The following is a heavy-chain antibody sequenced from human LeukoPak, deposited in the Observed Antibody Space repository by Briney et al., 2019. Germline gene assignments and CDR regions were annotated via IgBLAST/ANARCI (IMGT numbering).Heavy chain of an antibody. CDR2: IYSGGTT. J-gene: IGHJ4*02. V-gene: IGHV3-66*02. Sequence: PGGSLRLSCAASGFTFSRHSINWVRQAPGKGLEWVSLIYSGGTTYYADSVKGRFTISRDNSKNTLYLQMNSLRAEDTAVYYCARDSGLWSGYFDYWGQGTLVTVSS. CDR3: ARDSGLWSGYFDY. CDR1: GFTFSRHS. D-gene: IGHD3-3*01.